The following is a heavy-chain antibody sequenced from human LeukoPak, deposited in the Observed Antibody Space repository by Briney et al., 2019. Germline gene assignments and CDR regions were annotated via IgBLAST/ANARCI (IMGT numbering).Heavy chain of an antibody. CDR2: FDPEDGET. Sequence: GASVKVSCKVSGYTLTELSMHWVRQAPGKGLEWMGGFDPEDGETIYAQKFQGRVTMTEDTSTDTAYMELSSLRSEDTAVYYCARMYCSSTSCSRSRVVPPYFDYWGQGTLVTVSS. J-gene: IGHJ4*02. CDR1: GYTLTELS. D-gene: IGHD2-2*01. V-gene: IGHV1-24*01. CDR3: ARMYCSSTSCSRSRVVPPYFDY.